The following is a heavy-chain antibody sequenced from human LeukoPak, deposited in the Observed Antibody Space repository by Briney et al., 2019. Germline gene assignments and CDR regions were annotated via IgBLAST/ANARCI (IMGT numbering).Heavy chain of an antibody. CDR3: AKDLNYYPSSSFDY. V-gene: IGHV3-23*01. CDR1: GFTFSSYA. Sequence: PGGSLRLSCAASGFTFSSYAMSWVRQAPGKGLEWVSAISGSGGSTYYADSVKGRFTISRDNSKNTLYLRMNSLRAEDTAVYYCAKDLNYYPSSSFDYWGQGTLVTVSS. CDR2: ISGSGGST. D-gene: IGHD3-10*01. J-gene: IGHJ4*02.